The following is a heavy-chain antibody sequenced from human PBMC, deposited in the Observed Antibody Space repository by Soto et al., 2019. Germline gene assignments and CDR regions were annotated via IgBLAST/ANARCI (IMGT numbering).Heavy chain of an antibody. CDR3: TTQRYSSSWYGSNWFDP. V-gene: IGHV3-15*01. J-gene: IGHJ5*02. D-gene: IGHD6-13*01. CDR2: IKSKTDGGTT. CDR1: GFTFSNAW. Sequence: GGSLRLSCAASGFTFSNAWMSWVRQAPGKGLEWVGRIKSKTDGGTTDSAAPVKGRFTISRDDSKNTLYLQMNSLKTEDTAVYYCTTQRYSSSWYGSNWFDPWGQGTLVTAPQ.